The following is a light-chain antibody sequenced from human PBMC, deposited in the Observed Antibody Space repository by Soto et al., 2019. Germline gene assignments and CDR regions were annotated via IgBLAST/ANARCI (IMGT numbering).Light chain of an antibody. CDR1: QSISSH. J-gene: IGKJ2*01. V-gene: IGKV1-39*01. CDR3: QQYSSYSET. Sequence: DIQMTQSPSSLSASVGDRITITCRASQSISSHLSWYQQKPGKAPKVLIYAAYNLESGVPTRFSGSGSGTEFSLTITSLQADDFATYYCQQYSSYSETFGQGTKLEIK. CDR2: AAY.